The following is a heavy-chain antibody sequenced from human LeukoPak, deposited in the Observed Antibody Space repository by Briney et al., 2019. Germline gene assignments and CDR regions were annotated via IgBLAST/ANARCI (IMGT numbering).Heavy chain of an antibody. CDR1: GGSISSYY. CDR2: IYYSGST. J-gene: IGHJ6*03. D-gene: IGHD6-13*01. Sequence: PSETLSLTCTVSGGSISSYYWSWIRQPPGKGLEWIGYIYYSGSTNYNPSLKSRVTISVDTSKNQFSLKLSSVTAADTAVYYCARGEYSSSSRFLYYYYYMDVWGKGTTVTVSS. CDR3: ARGEYSSSSRFLYYYYYMDV. V-gene: IGHV4-59*01.